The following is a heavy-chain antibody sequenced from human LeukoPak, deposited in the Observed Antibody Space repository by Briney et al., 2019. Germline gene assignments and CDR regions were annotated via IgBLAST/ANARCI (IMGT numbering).Heavy chain of an antibody. D-gene: IGHD3-22*01. CDR2: ISGDERDT. Sequence: GGSLRLSCAASGFPFSSYAMTWVRQVPGKGLVWVSRISGDERDTSYADSVKGRFTISRDNARNTVYLQMNSLRAEDTAVYYCARGWVPSDITLKWGQGTMVTVSS. CDR1: GFPFSSYA. J-gene: IGHJ3*01. CDR3: ARGWVPSDITLK. V-gene: IGHV3-74*01.